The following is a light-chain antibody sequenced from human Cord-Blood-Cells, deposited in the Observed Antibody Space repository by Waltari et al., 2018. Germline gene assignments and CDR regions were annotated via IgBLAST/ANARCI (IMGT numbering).Light chain of an antibody. CDR3: CSYAGSNVV. V-gene: IGLV2-23*01. CDR2: EGS. Sequence: QSALTQPASVSGSPGQPITISCTGTSRDVGSYNLVSWYQQHPGKAPKLMIYEGSNRPSGVSNRFSGSKSGNTASLTISGLQAEDEADYYCCSYAGSNVVFGGGTKLTVL. J-gene: IGLJ2*01. CDR1: SRDVGSYNL.